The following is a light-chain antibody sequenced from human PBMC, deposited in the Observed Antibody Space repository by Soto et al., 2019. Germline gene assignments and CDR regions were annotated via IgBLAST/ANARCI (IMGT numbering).Light chain of an antibody. J-gene: IGKJ4*01. CDR2: DAS. CDR3: QQHINRLS. CDR1: QSVSNY. V-gene: IGKV3-11*01. Sequence: EIVLTQSPATLSLSPGERATLSCRASQSVSNYLAWYQQKPGQAPRLLIHDASTRATGIPARFSGSGSGTDFTLTITTLVPEDFAVYYCQQHINRLSFGGGTKVEIK.